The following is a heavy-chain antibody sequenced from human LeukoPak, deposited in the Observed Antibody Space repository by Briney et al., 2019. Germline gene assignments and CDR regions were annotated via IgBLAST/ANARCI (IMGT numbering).Heavy chain of an antibody. D-gene: IGHD1-26*01. CDR2: INNSGGST. Sequence: PGGSLRLSCAASRFTFSSYDMSWVRQAPGKGLEWVSTINNSGGSTYYADSVKGRFTISRDTSKNTLYLQMNSLRAEDTAVYYCARDRGAVDYWGQGTLVTVSS. CDR1: RFTFSSYD. V-gene: IGHV3-23*01. CDR3: ARDRGAVDY. J-gene: IGHJ4*02.